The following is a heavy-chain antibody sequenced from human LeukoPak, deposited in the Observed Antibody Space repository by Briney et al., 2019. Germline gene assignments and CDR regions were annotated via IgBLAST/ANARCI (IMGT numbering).Heavy chain of an antibody. V-gene: IGHV4-61*02. CDR1: GGSISSGSYY. D-gene: IGHD1-26*01. CDR2: IYTSGST. J-gene: IGHJ6*03. CDR3: ARAPWELTDYYYMDV. Sequence: SETLSLTCTVSGGSISSGSYYWSWIRQPAGTGLEWIGRIYTSGSTNYNPSLKSRVTISVDTSKNQFSLKLGSVTAADTAVYYCARAPWELTDYYYMDVWGKGTTVTVSS.